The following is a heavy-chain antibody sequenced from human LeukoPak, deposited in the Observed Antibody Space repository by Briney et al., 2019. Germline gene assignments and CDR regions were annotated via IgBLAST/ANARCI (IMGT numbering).Heavy chain of an antibody. CDR3: AKLAFYETSAPLRDLSF. J-gene: IGHJ4*02. CDR1: GFPFNTYA. CDR2: IRPTGSNT. D-gene: IGHD1-14*01. V-gene: IGHV3-23*01. Sequence: GGSLRLSCAASGFPFNTYAMSWVRQAPGKGLEWVSIIRPTGSNTYYASSVKGRFTISRDDSKTTLYLQMSSLKAEDTAIYYCAKLAFYETSAPLRDLSFWGQGTLVTVSS.